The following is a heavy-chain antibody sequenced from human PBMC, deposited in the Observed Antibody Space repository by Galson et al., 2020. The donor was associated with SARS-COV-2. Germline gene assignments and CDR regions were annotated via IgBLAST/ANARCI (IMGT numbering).Heavy chain of an antibody. V-gene: IGHV3-30*16. Sequence: GGSLRLSCAASGFTFSSYAMHWVRQAPGKGLEWVAVISYDGSNKYYADSVKGRFTISRDNSKNTLYLQMNSLRAEDTAVYYCARDLLYGDYDVWGKGTTVTVSS. J-gene: IGHJ6*04. CDR1: GFTFSSYA. CDR2: ISYDGSNK. CDR3: ARDLLYGDYDV. D-gene: IGHD4-17*01.